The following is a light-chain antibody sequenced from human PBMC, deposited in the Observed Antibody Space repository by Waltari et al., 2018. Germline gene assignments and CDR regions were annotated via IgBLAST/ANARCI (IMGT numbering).Light chain of an antibody. Sequence: QSALTQPASVSGSPGQSITISCTGPRSDVGTYNYVSWYQQHPGKAPKLMIFDVSIRPSGVSNRFSGSKSGNTASLTISGLQAEDEADYYCSSYISSSTLELFGGGTSLTVL. J-gene: IGLJ2*01. CDR1: RSDVGTYNY. CDR2: DVS. CDR3: SSYISSSTLEL. V-gene: IGLV2-14*03.